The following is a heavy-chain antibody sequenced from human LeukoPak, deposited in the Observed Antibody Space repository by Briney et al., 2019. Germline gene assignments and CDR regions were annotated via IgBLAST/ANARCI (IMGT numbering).Heavy chain of an antibody. CDR1: GYTFTGYY. V-gene: IGHV1-2*02. J-gene: IGHJ4*02. Sequence: ASVKVSCKASGYTFTGYYMHWVRQAPGQGLEWMGWINPNSGGTNYAQKYQGRVTMTRDTSISTAYMELSRLRSDDTAVYYCARDGYGGNSAHSDWGQGTLVTISS. CDR3: ARDGYGGNSAHSD. CDR2: INPNSGGT. D-gene: IGHD4-23*01.